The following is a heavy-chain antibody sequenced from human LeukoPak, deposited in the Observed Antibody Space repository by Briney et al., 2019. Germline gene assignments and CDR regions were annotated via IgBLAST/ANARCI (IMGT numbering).Heavy chain of an antibody. J-gene: IGHJ4*02. CDR2: ISYDGSNK. CDR3: LTPIYSSGANTFDY. V-gene: IGHV3-30-3*01. D-gene: IGHD3-22*01. CDR1: GFTFSSYA. Sequence: GGSLRLSCAASGFTFSSYAMHWVRQAPGKGLEWVAVISYDGSNKYYADSVKGRFTISRDNSKNTLYLQMNSPRAEDTAVYYCLTPIYSSGANTFDYWGQGTLVTVSS.